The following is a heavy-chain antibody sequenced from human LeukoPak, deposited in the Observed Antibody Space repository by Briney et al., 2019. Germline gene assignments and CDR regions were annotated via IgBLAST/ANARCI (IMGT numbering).Heavy chain of an antibody. J-gene: IGHJ4*02. CDR1: GGSISSYY. CDR3: ARGSDTAMVTIGFDY. CDR2: IYYSGST. V-gene: IGHV4-59*12. D-gene: IGHD5-18*01. Sequence: SETLSLTCTVSGGSISSYYWSWIRQPLGKGLEWIGYIYYSGSTNYNPSLKSRVTISVDTSKNQFSLKLSSVTAADTAVYYCARGSDTAMVTIGFDYWGQGTLVTVSS.